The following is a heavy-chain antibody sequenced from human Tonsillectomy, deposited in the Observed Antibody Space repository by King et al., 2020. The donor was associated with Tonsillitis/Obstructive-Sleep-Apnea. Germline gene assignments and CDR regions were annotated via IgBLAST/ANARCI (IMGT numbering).Heavy chain of an antibody. D-gene: IGHD6-19*01. CDR1: GFTFSNAW. Sequence: VQLVESGGGLVKPGGSLRLSCAASGFTFSNAWMSWVRQAPGKGLEWGGRIKSKTDGGTTDYAAPVKGRFTISRDDSTNTLYLQMNSLKTEDTAVYYCTTGYSSGWYIGYFQHWGQGTLVTVSS. V-gene: IGHV3-15*01. CDR3: TTGYSSGWYIGYFQH. J-gene: IGHJ1*01. CDR2: IKSKTDGGTT.